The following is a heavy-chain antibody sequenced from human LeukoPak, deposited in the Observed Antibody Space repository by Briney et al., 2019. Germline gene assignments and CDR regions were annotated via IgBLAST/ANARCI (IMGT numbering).Heavy chain of an antibody. V-gene: IGHV3-53*01. D-gene: IGHD5-24*01. Sequence: GGSLRLSCAASGFTVSNNFMSWVRQSPGKGLEWLSVIYIAGTTYYADSVKGRFTISRDTSKNTLYLQMNSLRAEDTAVYYCARHIAGGSRWVQLPYFYYGLGVWGQGTTVAVSS. CDR1: GFTVSNNF. J-gene: IGHJ6*02. CDR2: IYIAGTT. CDR3: ARHIAGGSRWVQLPYFYYGLGV.